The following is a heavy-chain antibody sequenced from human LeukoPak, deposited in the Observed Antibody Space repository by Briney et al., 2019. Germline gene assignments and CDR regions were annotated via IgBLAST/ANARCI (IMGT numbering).Heavy chain of an antibody. J-gene: IGHJ6*03. D-gene: IGHD5-18*01. Sequence: SGGSLRLSCATSGFTFSSYWMHWVRQAPGKGLVWVSRINSDGSSTSYAESVKGRFTISRDNAKNTLYLQMNSLRAEDTAVYYCARDGAERLQVWLKSHQFDYMDVWGKGTTVTVSS. CDR1: GFTFSSYW. V-gene: IGHV3-74*01. CDR2: INSDGSST. CDR3: ARDGAERLQVWLKSHQFDYMDV.